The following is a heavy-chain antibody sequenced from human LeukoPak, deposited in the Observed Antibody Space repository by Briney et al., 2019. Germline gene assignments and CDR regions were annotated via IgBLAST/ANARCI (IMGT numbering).Heavy chain of an antibody. CDR3: ASHGPVAAVIDY. J-gene: IGHJ4*02. D-gene: IGHD6-13*01. Sequence: SETLSLTCAVYGGSFSGYYWSWIRQPPGKGLEWIGEINHSGSTYYNPSLKSRVTISVDTSKNQFSLKLSSVTAADTAVYYCASHGPVAAVIDYWGQGTLVTVSS. CDR1: GGSFSGYY. CDR2: INHSGST. V-gene: IGHV4-34*01.